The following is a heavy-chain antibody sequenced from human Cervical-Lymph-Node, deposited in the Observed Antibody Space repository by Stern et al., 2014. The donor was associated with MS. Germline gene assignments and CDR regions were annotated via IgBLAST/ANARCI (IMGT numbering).Heavy chain of an antibody. V-gene: IGHV1-2*02. CDR1: ENTFTGYY. Sequence: QVQLVQSGAEVKKPGASVKVTCKTSENTFTGYYIHWVRQAPGQGLEWMGLSNPNSGATNYAQRFQDRVSLTSDTSNSLAYMELDRLTSGDTAVYYCARISLGSGIDYWGQGSLVTVSS. J-gene: IGHJ4*02. D-gene: IGHD1-26*01. CDR3: ARISLGSGIDY. CDR2: SNPNSGAT.